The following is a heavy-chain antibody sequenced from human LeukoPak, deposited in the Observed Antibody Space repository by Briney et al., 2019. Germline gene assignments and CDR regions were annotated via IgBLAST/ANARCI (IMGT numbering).Heavy chain of an antibody. CDR2: ISSSGSTI. D-gene: IGHD1-26*01. CDR3: AREWDYGMDV. Sequence: GGSLRLSCAASGFTFRSYEMNWVRQARGKGLEWVSYISSSGSTIYYADSVKGRFTISRDNAKNSLYLQMNSLRAEDTAVYYCAREWDYGMDVWGQGTTVTVSS. CDR1: GFTFRSYE. V-gene: IGHV3-48*03. J-gene: IGHJ6*02.